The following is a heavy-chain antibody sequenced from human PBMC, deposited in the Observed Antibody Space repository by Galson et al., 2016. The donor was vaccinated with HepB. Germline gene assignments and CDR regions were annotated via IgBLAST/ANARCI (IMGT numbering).Heavy chain of an antibody. CDR1: GFTFSSYA. CDR2: ISGSGGST. D-gene: IGHD5-12*01. V-gene: IGHV3-23*01. Sequence: SLRLSCAASGFTFSSYAMSWVRQAPGKGQEWVSAISGSGGSTYYADSVKGRFTISRDNSKNTLYLQMNSLRAEDTAVYYCAKAQGWLRLNFWYYFDYWGQGTLVTVSS. J-gene: IGHJ4*02. CDR3: AKAQGWLRLNFWYYFDY.